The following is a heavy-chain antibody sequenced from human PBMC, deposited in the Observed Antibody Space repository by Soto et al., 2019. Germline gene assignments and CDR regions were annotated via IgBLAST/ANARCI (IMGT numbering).Heavy chain of an antibody. D-gene: IGHD6-13*01. V-gene: IGHV3-21*01. J-gene: IGHJ6*02. CDR2: ISSSSSYI. CDR3: ARGEDSSSWVYYYYGMDV. CDR1: GFTFSSYS. Sequence: GSLRLSCAASGFTFSSYSMNWVRQAPGKGLEWVSSISSSSSYIYYADSVKGRFTISRDNAKNSLYLQMNSLRAEDTAVYYCARGEDSSSWVYYYYGMDVWGQGTTVTVS.